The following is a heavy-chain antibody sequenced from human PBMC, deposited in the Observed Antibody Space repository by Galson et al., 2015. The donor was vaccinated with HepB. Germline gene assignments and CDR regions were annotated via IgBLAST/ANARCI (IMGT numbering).Heavy chain of an antibody. CDR2: INPNSGGT. CDR1: GYTFSDYY. J-gene: IGHJ4*02. D-gene: IGHD6-13*01. Sequence: SVKVSCKASGYTFSDYYIHWVRQAPGQGLEWMGRINPNSGGTDYAQNFQGRVTMTRDTSITTAYLELRSDDTALYYCAITFHLAAAGFDCWGQGTLVTVSS. CDR3: AITFHLAAAGFDC. V-gene: IGHV1-2*06.